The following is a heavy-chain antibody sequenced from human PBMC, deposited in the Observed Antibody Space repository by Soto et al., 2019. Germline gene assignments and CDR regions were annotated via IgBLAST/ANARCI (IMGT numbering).Heavy chain of an antibody. J-gene: IGHJ5*02. CDR2: IIPIFGTA. V-gene: IGHV1-69*01. CDR1: GGTFSSYA. CDR3: ARGVVVVVAATHWFDP. D-gene: IGHD2-15*01. Sequence: SVKVSCKASGGTFSSYAISWVRQAPGQGLEWMGGIIPIFGTANYAQKFQGRVTITADESTSTAYMELSSLRSEDTAVYYCARGVVVVVAATHWFDPWGQGTLVTVSS.